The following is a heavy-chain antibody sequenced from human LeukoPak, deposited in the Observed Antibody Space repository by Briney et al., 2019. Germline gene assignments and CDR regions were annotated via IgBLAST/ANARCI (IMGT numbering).Heavy chain of an antibody. V-gene: IGHV1-8*01. CDR2: MNPNSGNT. D-gene: IGHD2-8*02. CDR3: ARDTALTTIPGGPES. CDR1: GYTFTSYD. J-gene: IGHJ4*02. Sequence: ASVKVSCKASGYTFTSYDINWVRHATGQGLESMGWMNPNSGNTGYAQKFQGRVTMTRNTSISTAYMELSSLRSEDTAVYYCARDTALTTIPGGPESWGQGTLVTVSS.